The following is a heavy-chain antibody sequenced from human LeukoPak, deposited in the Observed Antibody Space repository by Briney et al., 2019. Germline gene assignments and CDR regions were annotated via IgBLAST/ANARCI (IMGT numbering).Heavy chain of an antibody. CDR2: ISSSSSTI. J-gene: IGHJ5*02. CDR1: GFTFSSYS. D-gene: IGHD3-3*01. Sequence: GGSLRLSCAASGFTFSSYSMNWVRQAPGKGLEWVSYISSSSSTIYYADSVKGRFTISRDNAKNSLYLQMNSLRAEDTAVYYCARTPYDFWSGYPENWFDPWGQGTLVTVSS. V-gene: IGHV3-48*04. CDR3: ARTPYDFWSGYPENWFDP.